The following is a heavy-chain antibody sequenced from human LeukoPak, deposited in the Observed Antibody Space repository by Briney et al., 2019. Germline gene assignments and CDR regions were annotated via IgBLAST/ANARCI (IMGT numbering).Heavy chain of an antibody. Sequence: PGGSLRLSCAASGFTFSSYAMSWVRQAPGKGLEWVSAISGSGGSTYYADSVKGRFTISGDNSKNTLYLQMNSLRAEDTAVYYCAKVISYYYDRSGSIDYWGQGTLVTVSS. J-gene: IGHJ4*02. V-gene: IGHV3-23*01. CDR2: ISGSGGST. CDR1: GFTFSSYA. D-gene: IGHD3-22*01. CDR3: AKVISYYYDRSGSIDY.